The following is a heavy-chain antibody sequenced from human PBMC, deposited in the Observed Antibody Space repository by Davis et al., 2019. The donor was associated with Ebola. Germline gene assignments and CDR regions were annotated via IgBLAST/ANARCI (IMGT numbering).Heavy chain of an antibody. CDR1: GFTVSSNY. Sequence: GESLKISCAASGFTVSSNYMSWVRQAPGKGLEWVSVIYSGGSTYYADSVKGRFTISRHNSKNTLYLQMNSLRAEDTAVYYCATRLGGYYYYGMDVWGQGTTVTVSS. J-gene: IGHJ6*02. CDR3: ATRLGGYYYYGMDV. D-gene: IGHD3-16*01. CDR2: IYSGGST. V-gene: IGHV3-53*04.